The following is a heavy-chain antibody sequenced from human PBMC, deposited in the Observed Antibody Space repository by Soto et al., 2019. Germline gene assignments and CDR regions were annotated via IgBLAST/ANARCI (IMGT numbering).Heavy chain of an antibody. Sequence: QLQLVQSGSEVRKPGSSVNVSCKASGGTFSTYAISWLRQAPGQGPEWMGGIIPMFGTPNYAQKFQGRVTITADASTSAAYIDFGRLRPDDKAVYYCARHDMAGRSRLEGWGEFSDWGQGTLVLVSS. CDR1: GGTFSTYA. CDR2: IIPMFGTP. D-gene: IGHD3-16*02. J-gene: IGHJ4*01. V-gene: IGHV1-69*01. CDR3: ARHDMAGRSRLEGWGEFSD.